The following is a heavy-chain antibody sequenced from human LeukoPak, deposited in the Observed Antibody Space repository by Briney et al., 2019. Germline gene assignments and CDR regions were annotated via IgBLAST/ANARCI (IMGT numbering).Heavy chain of an antibody. Sequence: TGGSLRLSCAASGFTFSSYAMSWVRQAPGKGLEWVSAISGSGGSTYYADSVKGRFTISRDNSKNTLYLQMNSLRAEDTAVYYCANYKGSYDPTHPVDYRGQGTLVTVSS. V-gene: IGHV3-23*01. D-gene: IGHD3-10*01. J-gene: IGHJ4*02. CDR3: ANYKGSYDPTHPVDY. CDR1: GFTFSSYA. CDR2: ISGSGGST.